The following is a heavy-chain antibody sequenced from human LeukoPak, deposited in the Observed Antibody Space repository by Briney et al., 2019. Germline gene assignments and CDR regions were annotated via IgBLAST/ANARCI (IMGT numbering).Heavy chain of an antibody. V-gene: IGHV3-23*01. J-gene: IGHJ4*02. CDR2: ISGSGGST. Sequence: QPGGSLRLSCAASGFTLSSYAMSWVRQAPGKGLEWVSAISGSGGSTYYADSVKGRFTISRDNSKNTLYLQMNSLRAEDTAVYYCAREPGIVVVTADDDYWGQGTLVTVSS. CDR3: AREPGIVVVTADDDY. CDR1: GFTLSSYA. D-gene: IGHD2-21*02.